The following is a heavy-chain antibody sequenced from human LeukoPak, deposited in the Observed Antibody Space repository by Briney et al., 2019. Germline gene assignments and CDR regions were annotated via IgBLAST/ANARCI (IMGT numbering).Heavy chain of an antibody. J-gene: IGHJ4*02. V-gene: IGHV4-34*01. CDR1: GGSFSGYY. D-gene: IGHD3-3*01. Sequence: ASETLSLTCAVYGGSFSGYYWSWIRQPPGKGLEWIGEINHSGSTNYNPSLKSRVTISVDTSKNQFSLKLSSVTAADTAVYYCARVKFWSGYYPVFDYWGQGTLVTVSS. CDR3: ARVKFWSGYYPVFDY. CDR2: INHSGST.